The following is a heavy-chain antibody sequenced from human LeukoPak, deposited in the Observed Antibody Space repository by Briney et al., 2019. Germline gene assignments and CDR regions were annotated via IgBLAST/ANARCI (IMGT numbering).Heavy chain of an antibody. V-gene: IGHV4-59*01. CDR3: ARVSSSWYGNYYFDY. Sequence: SETLSLTCTVSGGSISSYYWSWIRQPPGKGLEWIGYIYYSGSTNYNPSLKSRVTISVDTSKNQFSLKLSSVTAADTAVYYCARVSSSWYGNYYFDYWGQGTLVTVSS. CDR2: IYYSGST. D-gene: IGHD6-13*01. J-gene: IGHJ4*02. CDR1: GGSISSYY.